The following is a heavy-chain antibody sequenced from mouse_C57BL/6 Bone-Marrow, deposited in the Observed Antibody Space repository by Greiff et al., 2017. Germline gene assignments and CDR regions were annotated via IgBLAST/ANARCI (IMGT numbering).Heavy chain of an antibody. D-gene: IGHD2-4*01. CDR3: VSSMITRRDWFAY. V-gene: IGHV10-1*01. J-gene: IGHJ3*01. CDR1: GFSFNTYA. Sequence: EVKLQESGGGLVQPKGSLKLSCAASGFSFNTYAMNWVRQAPGKGLEWVARIRSKSNNYATYYADSVKDRFTISRDDSESMPYLQMNNLKTEDTAMYYGVSSMITRRDWFAYWGQGTLVTVSA. CDR2: IRSKSNNYAT.